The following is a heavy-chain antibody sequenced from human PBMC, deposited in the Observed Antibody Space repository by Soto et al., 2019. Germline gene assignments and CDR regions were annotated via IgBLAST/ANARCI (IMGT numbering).Heavy chain of an antibody. CDR1: GFDFNKYA. Sequence: GGSLRLSCAAFGFDFNKYAMTWVRQAPGKGLQWVSSITSNGDSTYYADSVKGRFTTSRDNSKDTLYLQMNSLRADDTAVFYCAKDSPSYTTSPFYFDSWGQGTLVTVSS. V-gene: IGHV3-23*01. D-gene: IGHD2-2*02. J-gene: IGHJ4*02. CDR3: AKDSPSYTTSPFYFDS. CDR2: ITSNGDST.